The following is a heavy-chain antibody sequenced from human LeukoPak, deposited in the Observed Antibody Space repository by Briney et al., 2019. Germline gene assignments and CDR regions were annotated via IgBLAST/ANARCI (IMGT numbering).Heavy chain of an antibody. Sequence: GGFMRLSCAASGFTISSYAMSWVRQAPGKGLEWVSAISGSGGSTYYADSVKGRFTISRDNSKSTLYLQMNSLRAEDTAVYYCAKRETGYSYGEAYWYFDRWGRGTLVTVSS. CDR2: ISGSGGST. CDR3: AKRETGYSYGEAYWYFDR. V-gene: IGHV3-23*01. J-gene: IGHJ2*01. D-gene: IGHD5-18*01. CDR1: GFTISSYA.